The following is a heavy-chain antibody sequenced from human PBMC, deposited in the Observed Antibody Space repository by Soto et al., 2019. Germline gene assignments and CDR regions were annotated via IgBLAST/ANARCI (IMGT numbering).Heavy chain of an antibody. CDR2: IYYSGNT. V-gene: IGHV4-31*03. CDR3: ARVSSDWFDP. Sequence: SSETLSLTCTVSGDPLNTGGYYWSWIRHLPGKGLEWLGYIYYSGNTYYNPSLKGRVNISGDMSKKQSSLRLSSVTAADTAVYHCARVSSDWFDPWGPGIQVTVSS. CDR1: GDPLNTGGYY. D-gene: IGHD3-10*01. J-gene: IGHJ5*02.